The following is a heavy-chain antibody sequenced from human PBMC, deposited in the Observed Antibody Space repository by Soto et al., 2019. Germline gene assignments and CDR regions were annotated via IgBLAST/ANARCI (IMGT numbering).Heavy chain of an antibody. D-gene: IGHD1-20*01. CDR1: GFTVSTNY. V-gene: IGHV3-53*01. CDR2: ISDGGST. Sequence: QRLSCAASGFTVSTNYMSWVRQAPGKGLEWVSVISDGGSTDNADSVKGRFTISRDNYKNTLYLQMKSLRVEDTAVYYCTRDPITPGYGMDVWGQGTTVTVSS. CDR3: TRDPITPGYGMDV. J-gene: IGHJ6*02.